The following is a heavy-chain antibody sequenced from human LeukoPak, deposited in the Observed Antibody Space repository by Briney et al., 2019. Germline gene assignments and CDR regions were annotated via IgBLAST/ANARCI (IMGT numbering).Heavy chain of an antibody. J-gene: IGHJ5*02. V-gene: IGHV3-21*01. D-gene: IGHD3-10*01. Sequence: GGSLRLSCAASGFTFSSYSMNWFRQAPGKGLEWVSSISSSSSYIYYADSVKGRFTISRDNAKNSLYLQMNSLRAEDTAVYYCARDPSGGVIGNWFDPWGQGTLVTVSS. CDR3: ARDPSGGVIGNWFDP. CDR2: ISSSSSYI. CDR1: GFTFSSYS.